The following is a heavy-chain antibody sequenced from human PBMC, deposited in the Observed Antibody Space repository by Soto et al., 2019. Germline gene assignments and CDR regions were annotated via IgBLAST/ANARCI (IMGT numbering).Heavy chain of an antibody. CDR1: GFTFSSYA. Sequence: EVQLLESGGGLVQPGGSLRLSCAASGFTFSSYAMSWVRQAPGKGLEWVSAISGSGGSTYYADSVKGRFTISRDNSKNTLYLQMNSLRAEDTAVYYCAKSEQTYGSGNYYILYYYYNGMDVWGQGTTVTVSS. D-gene: IGHD3-10*01. J-gene: IGHJ6*02. CDR3: AKSEQTYGSGNYYILYYYYNGMDV. CDR2: ISGSGGST. V-gene: IGHV3-23*01.